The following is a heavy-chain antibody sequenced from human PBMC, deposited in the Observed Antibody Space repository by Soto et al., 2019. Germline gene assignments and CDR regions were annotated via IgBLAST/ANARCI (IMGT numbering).Heavy chain of an antibody. Sequence: SETLSLTCTVSGGSISSSSYYWGWIRQPPGKGLEWIGSIYYSGSTYYNPSLKSRVTISVDTSKNQFSLKLSSVTAADTAVYYCARGWSPDRYSSSWYSDWLDPWGQGTMVTVYS. V-gene: IGHV4-39*01. J-gene: IGHJ5*02. D-gene: IGHD6-13*01. CDR2: IYYSGST. CDR1: GGSISSSSYY. CDR3: ARGWSPDRYSSSWYSDWLDP.